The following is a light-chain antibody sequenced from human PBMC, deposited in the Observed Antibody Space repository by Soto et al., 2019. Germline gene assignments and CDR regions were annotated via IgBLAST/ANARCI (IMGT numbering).Light chain of an antibody. CDR3: SSFTRSNTWV. Sequence: QYALTQPASVSGSPGQSIIISCTGNSSDVGAYNSVCWHQQHPGKAPKLMIYEVSNRPSGVSDRFSASKSGNTASLTISGLQADDEGDYYCSSFTRSNTWVFGGGTKLTVL. CDR2: EVS. V-gene: IGLV2-14*01. J-gene: IGLJ3*02. CDR1: SSDVGAYNS.